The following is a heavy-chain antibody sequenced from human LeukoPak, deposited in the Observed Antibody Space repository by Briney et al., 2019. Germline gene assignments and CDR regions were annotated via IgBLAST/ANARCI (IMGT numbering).Heavy chain of an antibody. CDR2: ISYDGSNK. Sequence: GGPLRLSCAASGFTFSSYAMHWVRQAPGKGLEWVAVISYDGSNKYYADSVKGRFTISRDNSKNTLYLQMNSLRAEDTAVYYCARVRPPSYSSGWYDATYFDYWGQGTLVTVSS. CDR3: ARVRPPSYSSGWYDATYFDY. D-gene: IGHD6-19*01. J-gene: IGHJ4*02. CDR1: GFTFSSYA. V-gene: IGHV3-30-3*01.